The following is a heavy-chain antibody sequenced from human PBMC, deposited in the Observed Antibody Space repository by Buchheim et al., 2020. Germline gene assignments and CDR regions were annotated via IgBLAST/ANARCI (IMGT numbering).Heavy chain of an antibody. CDR1: GFSFSRYA. Sequence: QVQLVESGGGVVQPRRSLRLSCAASGFSFSRYAVHWVRQTPGRGLEWVAVISFDGLKSYYADSVKGRFIISRDNSTNTLYLQMNSLRAEDTAEYFWAKDRGLENLYYYYYGMDVWGQGTT. J-gene: IGHJ6*02. D-gene: IGHD1-1*01. V-gene: IGHV3-30*18. CDR2: ISFDGLKS. CDR3: AKDRGLENLYYYYYGMDV.